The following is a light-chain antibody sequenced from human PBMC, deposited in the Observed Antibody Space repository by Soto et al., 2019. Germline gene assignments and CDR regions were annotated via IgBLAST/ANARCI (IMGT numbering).Light chain of an antibody. Sequence: DIQLTQSPSFLSASIGDRVTITCRASQGISSFLAWYQQKPGKAPKLLISAASTLQSGVPSRFSGSASGTEFTLTITNLQPEDFATYYCQQVNSYPLTFGGGIKVEIK. CDR3: QQVNSYPLT. V-gene: IGKV1-9*01. CDR1: QGISSF. J-gene: IGKJ4*01. CDR2: AAS.